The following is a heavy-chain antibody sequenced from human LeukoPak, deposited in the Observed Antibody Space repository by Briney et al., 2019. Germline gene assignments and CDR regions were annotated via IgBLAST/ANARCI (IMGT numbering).Heavy chain of an antibody. D-gene: IGHD6-13*01. Sequence: GASVKVSCKASGYTFTGYYMHWVRQAPGQGLEWMGWINPNSGGTNYAQKFQGRVTMTRDTSISTAYMELSRLRSDETAVYYCARGKGSTWSEYYFDYWGQGTLVTVSS. CDR3: ARGKGSTWSEYYFDY. CDR2: INPNSGGT. J-gene: IGHJ4*02. CDR1: GYTFTGYY. V-gene: IGHV1-2*02.